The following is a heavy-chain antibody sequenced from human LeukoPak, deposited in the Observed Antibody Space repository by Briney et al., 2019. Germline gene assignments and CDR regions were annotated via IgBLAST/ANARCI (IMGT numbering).Heavy chain of an antibody. V-gene: IGHV3-9*01. CDR1: ESTFDHA. CDR3: ARDWDY. Sequence: QSGGSLRLSCTASESTFDHAMHWVRQTPGKGLEWVSGIGWNSARTGYADSVRGRFTISRDNAKNSLYLQTNSLRAEDTAVYYCARDWDYWGQGTLVTVSS. CDR2: IGWNSART. J-gene: IGHJ4*02.